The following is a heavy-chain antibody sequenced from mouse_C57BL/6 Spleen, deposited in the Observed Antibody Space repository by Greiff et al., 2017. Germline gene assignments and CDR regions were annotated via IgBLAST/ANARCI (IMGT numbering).Heavy chain of an antibody. V-gene: IGHV2-2*01. CDR3: ARYYYGSRDDYYAMDY. D-gene: IGHD1-1*01. J-gene: IGHJ4*01. Sequence: VKVVESGPGLVQPSQSLSITCTVSGFSLTSYGVHWVRQSPGKGLEWLGVIWSGGSTDYNAAFISRLSISKDNSKSQVFFKMNSLQADDTAIYYCARYYYGSRDDYYAMDYWGQGTSVTVSS. CDR2: IWSGGST. CDR1: GFSLTSYG.